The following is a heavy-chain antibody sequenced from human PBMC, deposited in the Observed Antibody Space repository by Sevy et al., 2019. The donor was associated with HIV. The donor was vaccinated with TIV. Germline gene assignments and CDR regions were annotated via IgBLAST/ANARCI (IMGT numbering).Heavy chain of an antibody. D-gene: IGHD3-16*02. CDR1: GFTFSDYY. J-gene: IGHJ6*02. Sequence: GGSLRLSCAASGFTFSDYYMSWIRQAPGKGLEWVSYISSSGSTIYYADSVKGRFTISRDNAKNSLYLQMNSLRAEDTAVYYCAREVSFGGVIAADYHYYYGMDVWGQGTTVTVSS. CDR2: ISSSGSTI. V-gene: IGHV3-11*01. CDR3: AREVSFGGVIAADYHYYYGMDV.